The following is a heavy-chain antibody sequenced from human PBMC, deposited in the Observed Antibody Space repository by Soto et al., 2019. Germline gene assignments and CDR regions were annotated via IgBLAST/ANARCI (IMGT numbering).Heavy chain of an antibody. CDR2: IRSKAYGGTT. CDR1: GFTFGDYA. CDR3: TRASSHSSSWYYEVDY. D-gene: IGHD6-13*01. Sequence: PGGSLRLSCTASGFTFGDYAMSWVRQAPGKGLEWVGFIRSKAYGGTTEYAASVKGRFTISRDDSKSIAYLQMNSLKTEDTAVYYCTRASSHSSSWYYEVDYWGQGTLVTVS. V-gene: IGHV3-49*04. J-gene: IGHJ4*02.